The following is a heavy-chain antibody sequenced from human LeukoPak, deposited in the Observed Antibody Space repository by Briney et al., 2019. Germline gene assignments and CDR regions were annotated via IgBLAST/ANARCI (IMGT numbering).Heavy chain of an antibody. CDR2: IHYGGTT. Sequence: SETLSLTCTVSGDSISSSSYYWSCIRQPPGKGLEWIGYIHYGGTTLYNPSLNSRVTMSVDTSKNQFSLKLNSVTTADTAVHYCARHDPVALFQRGMDVWGQGTTVTVSS. CDR1: GDSISSSSYY. V-gene: IGHV4-61*05. CDR3: ARHDPVALFQRGMDV. D-gene: IGHD2-15*01. J-gene: IGHJ6*02.